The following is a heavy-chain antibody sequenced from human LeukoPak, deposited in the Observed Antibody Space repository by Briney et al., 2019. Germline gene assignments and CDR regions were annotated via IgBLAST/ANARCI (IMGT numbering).Heavy chain of an antibody. CDR1: GGSISNSNYY. CDR2: IYYSGST. D-gene: IGHD5-12*01. V-gene: IGHV4-39*07. Sequence: SETLSLTCSVSGGSISNSNYYWGWIRQPPGKGLEWIGTIYYSGSTYYNPSLKSRVTMSVDTSKNQFSLRLSPVTAADTAVYYCARANRYDLYFDYWGQGTLVTVSS. J-gene: IGHJ4*02. CDR3: ARANRYDLYFDY.